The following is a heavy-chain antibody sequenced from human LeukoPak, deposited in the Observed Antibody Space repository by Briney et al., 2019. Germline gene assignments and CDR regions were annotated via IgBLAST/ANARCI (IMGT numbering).Heavy chain of an antibody. CDR1: RYSISSGYY. J-gene: IGHJ4*02. D-gene: IGHD6-19*01. V-gene: IGHV4-59*01. CDR2: IYYSGST. Sequence: SETLSLTCTVSRYSISSGYYWSWIRQPPGKGLEWIGYIYYSGSTNYNPSLKSRVTISVDTSKNQFSLKLTSLTAADTAVYYCAGGSKWLAFDYWGQGTLVTVSS. CDR3: AGGSKWLAFDY.